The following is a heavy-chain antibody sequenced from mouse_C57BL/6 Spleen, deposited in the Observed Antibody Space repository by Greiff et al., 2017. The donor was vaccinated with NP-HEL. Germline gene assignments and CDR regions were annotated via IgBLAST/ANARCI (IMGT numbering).Heavy chain of an antibody. CDR2: IYWDDDK. Sequence: QVQLKESGPGILQSSQTLSLTCSFSGFSLSTSGMGVSWIRQPSGKGLEWLAHIYWDDDKRYNPSLKSRLTLSKDTSRNQVFLKITSVDTADTATYYCARKGGDDYDSSWFAYWGQGTLVTVSA. CDR1: GFSLSTSGMG. V-gene: IGHV8-12*01. D-gene: IGHD2-4*01. CDR3: ARKGGDDYDSSWFAY. J-gene: IGHJ3*01.